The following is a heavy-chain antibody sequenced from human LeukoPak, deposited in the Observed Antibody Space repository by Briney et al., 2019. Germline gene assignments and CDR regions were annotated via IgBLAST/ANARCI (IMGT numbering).Heavy chain of an antibody. Sequence: GESLKISCKGSGYSFPTYWIGWVRQAPGKGLEWVSAISGSGGSTYYADSVKGRFTISRDNSKNTLYLQMNSLRAEDTAVYYCAKSDGDWHYYYYGMDVWGQGTTVTVSS. D-gene: IGHD4-17*01. V-gene: IGHV3-23*01. CDR3: AKSDGDWHYYYYGMDV. CDR2: ISGSGGST. CDR1: GYSFPTYW. J-gene: IGHJ6*02.